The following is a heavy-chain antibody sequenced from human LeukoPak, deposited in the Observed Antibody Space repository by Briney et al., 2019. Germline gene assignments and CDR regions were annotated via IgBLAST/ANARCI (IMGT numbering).Heavy chain of an antibody. CDR3: VKGPGSRRYLY. Sequence: GGSLRLSCVVSGFTFNRCWMNWVRQAPGKGLEWVAHINPDGRDAYYVDSVKGRFTISRDNAENSMYLQMNSLRVEDTAVYYCVKGPGSRRYLYWGQGTLVTVSS. D-gene: IGHD6-25*01. CDR1: GFTFNRCW. J-gene: IGHJ4*02. V-gene: IGHV3-7*03. CDR2: INPDGRDA.